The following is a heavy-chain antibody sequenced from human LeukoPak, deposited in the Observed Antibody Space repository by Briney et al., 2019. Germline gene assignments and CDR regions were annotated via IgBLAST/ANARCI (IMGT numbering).Heavy chain of an antibody. D-gene: IGHD4-23*01. V-gene: IGHV4-4*07. CDR1: GGSITSHY. J-gene: IGHJ6*02. CDR3: VRGPRGGNNSFYGMDI. CDR2: VFTTEIT. Sequence: SETLSLTCTVSGGSITSHYYSWIRQPAGQRLEWIGRVFTTEITNYNPSLRSRVTMSVDTSKNEFSLNLTSVTAADTAVYYCVRGPRGGNNSFYGMDIWGQGTTVTVSS.